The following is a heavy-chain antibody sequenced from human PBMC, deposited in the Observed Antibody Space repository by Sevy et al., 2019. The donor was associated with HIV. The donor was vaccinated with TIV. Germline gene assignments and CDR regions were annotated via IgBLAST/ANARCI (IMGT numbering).Heavy chain of an antibody. D-gene: IGHD3-9*01. Sequence: SETLSLTCAVYGGSISSSSYYWGWIRQPPGKGLEWIGSIYYSGSTYYNPSLKSRVTISVDTSKNQFSLKLSSVTAADTAVYYCASLNTYYDILSGSGWFDPWGQGTLVTVSS. CDR3: ASLNTYYDILSGSGWFDP. CDR1: GGSISSSSYY. CDR2: IYYSGST. J-gene: IGHJ5*02. V-gene: IGHV4-39*01.